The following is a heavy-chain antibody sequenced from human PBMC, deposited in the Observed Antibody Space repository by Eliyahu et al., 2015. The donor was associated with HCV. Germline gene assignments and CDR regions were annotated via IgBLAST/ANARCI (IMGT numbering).Heavy chain of an antibody. CDR3: TSDRLWFGELEGY. CDR2: ISASNSYI. V-gene: IGHV3-21*01. D-gene: IGHD3-10*01. J-gene: IGHJ4*02. CDR1: GFTFSTYT. Sequence: EVQLVESGGGLVKPGGSXXLXCVASGFTFSTYTMSWVRQAPGKGLEXVSSISASNSYIYYADSVKGRFTISRDNAQNSLFLQMNSLRAEDTAVYYCTSDRLWFGELEGYWGQGTLVTVSS.